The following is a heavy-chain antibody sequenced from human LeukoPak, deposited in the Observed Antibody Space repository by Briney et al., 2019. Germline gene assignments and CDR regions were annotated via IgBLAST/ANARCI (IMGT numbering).Heavy chain of an antibody. J-gene: IGHJ3*02. CDR1: GFTFGSYW. CDR2: INSDGSTT. CDR3: ARTVAGKGNAFDI. D-gene: IGHD6-19*01. Sequence: PGGSLRLSCVASGFTFGSYWMHWVRQAPGRGLVWVSRINSDGSTTSYADSVKGRFTMSRDNAKNTLYLQMNSLRAEDTAVYYCARTVAGKGNAFDIWGQGTMVTVSS. V-gene: IGHV3-74*01.